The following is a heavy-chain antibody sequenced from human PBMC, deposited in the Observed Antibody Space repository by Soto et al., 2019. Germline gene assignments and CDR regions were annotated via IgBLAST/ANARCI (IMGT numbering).Heavy chain of an antibody. CDR3: ARDFHIAAAGTRGY. J-gene: IGHJ4*02. CDR1: GYTFTSYG. D-gene: IGHD6-13*01. CDR2: ISAYNGNT. V-gene: IGHV1-18*01. Sequence: ASVKVSCKASGYTFTSYGISWPRQDPEQGLERIGCISAYNGNTNYAQKLQGRVTMTTDTSTSTAYMELRSMRSDDTAVYYCARDFHIAAAGTRGYWGQGTLVTVSS.